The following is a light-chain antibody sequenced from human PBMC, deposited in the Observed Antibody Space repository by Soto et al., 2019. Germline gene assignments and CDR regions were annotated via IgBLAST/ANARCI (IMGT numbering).Light chain of an antibody. J-gene: IGLJ1*01. CDR3: GTWDSSLSAYV. CDR1: SSNIGNNY. V-gene: IGLV1-51*01. CDR2: DNN. Sequence: QAVLTKPPSVSAAPGQKVTISCSGSSSNIGNNYVSWYQQLPGTAPKLLIYDNNKRPSGIPDRFSDSKSGTSATLGITGLQTGDEADYYCGTWDSSLSAYVFGTGTKVTV.